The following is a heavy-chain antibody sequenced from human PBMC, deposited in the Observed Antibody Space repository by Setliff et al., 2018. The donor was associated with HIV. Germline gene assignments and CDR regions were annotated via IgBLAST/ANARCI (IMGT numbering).Heavy chain of an antibody. Sequence: SVKVSCKASGGTFSSYAISWVRQAPGQGLEWMGGIIPIFGTANYAQEFQGRIIMTRDTSTSTVYMELTRLRDDDTAVYFCARAGTTILNFFYGMDVWGRGTTVTVSS. CDR3: ARAGTTILNFFYGMDV. CDR1: GGTFSSYA. V-gene: IGHV1-69*05. CDR2: IIPIFGTA. D-gene: IGHD3-3*02. J-gene: IGHJ6*02.